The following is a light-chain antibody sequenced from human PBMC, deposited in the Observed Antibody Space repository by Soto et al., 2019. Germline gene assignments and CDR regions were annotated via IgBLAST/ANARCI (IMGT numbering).Light chain of an antibody. J-gene: IGKJ4*01. V-gene: IGKV3-11*01. Sequence: EIVLTQSPATLSLSPGDGTTLSCRASQPITNFLAWYQQRSGQPPKLLISDASDRAPGVPARFSGSGSGTDFTLTITSLKPEDFAVYYCKQRSKWPLTFGGGTRV. CDR2: DAS. CDR3: KQRSKWPLT. CDR1: QPITNF.